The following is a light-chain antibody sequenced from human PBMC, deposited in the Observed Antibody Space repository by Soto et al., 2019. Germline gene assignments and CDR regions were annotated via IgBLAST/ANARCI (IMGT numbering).Light chain of an antibody. CDR1: QSVSSN. CDR3: QQYNNWPPYT. J-gene: IGKJ5*01. V-gene: IGKV3-15*01. CDR2: GAS. Sequence: ELVMTQSPATLSVSPGERATLSCRASQSVSSNLAWYQQKPGQAPRLLVYGASTRATGISARFSGSGSGTEFTLTISSLQSEDFAAYYRQQYNNWPPYTFGQGTRLEIK.